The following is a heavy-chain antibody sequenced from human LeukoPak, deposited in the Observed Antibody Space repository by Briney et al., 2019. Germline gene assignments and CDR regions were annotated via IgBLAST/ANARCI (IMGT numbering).Heavy chain of an antibody. J-gene: IGHJ4*02. CDR3: ARGGRDNYGTFDY. D-gene: IGHD5-18*01. CDR1: GYSFTNDW. Sequence: GESLKISCKGSGYSFTNDWICWVREMPGKGLEWMRIIYPGDSDTRDSPSFQGQVTISADKSISTAYLQWSSREASHTAMYCCARGGRDNYGTFDYWGQGTLVTVSS. CDR2: IYPGDSDT. V-gene: IGHV5-51*01.